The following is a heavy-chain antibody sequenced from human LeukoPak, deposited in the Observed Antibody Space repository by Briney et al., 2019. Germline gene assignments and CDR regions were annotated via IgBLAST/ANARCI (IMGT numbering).Heavy chain of an antibody. D-gene: IGHD1-26*01. CDR2: IKQDGSAR. CDR1: GFTFSRYW. CDR3: ARDREGSRDAFDI. Sequence: PGGSLRLSCAASGFTFSRYWMSWVRQAPGKGLELVANIKQDGSARFYGDSVKGRFTVSRDNAKNSLYIQMNSLRAEDTAVYCCARDREGSRDAFDIWGQGTMVTVSS. J-gene: IGHJ3*02. V-gene: IGHV3-7*01.